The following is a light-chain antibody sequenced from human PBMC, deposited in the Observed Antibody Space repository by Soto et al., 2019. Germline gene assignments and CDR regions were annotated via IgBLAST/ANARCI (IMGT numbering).Light chain of an antibody. CDR3: QQSYIVPIT. Sequence: DIQMTQSPSSLSASVGDRVTITCRASESISTHLNWYQQKSGGAPQLLIQAASTLQTGVPSRFSGSGSGTDFTLTISSLQPEDFATYHCQQSYIVPITFGQGTRLEIK. J-gene: IGKJ5*01. CDR2: AAS. V-gene: IGKV1-39*01. CDR1: ESISTH.